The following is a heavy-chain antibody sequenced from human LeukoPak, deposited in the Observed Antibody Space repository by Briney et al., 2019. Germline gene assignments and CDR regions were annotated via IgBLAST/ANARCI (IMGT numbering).Heavy chain of an antibody. D-gene: IGHD1-26*01. J-gene: IGHJ4*02. Sequence: ASVKVSCKASGYTFTGYYMHWVRQAPGQGLEWMGRINPNSGGTNYAQKFQGRVTMTRDTSISTAYMELSRLRSDDTAVYYCARLVRDSETYYIFDLWGLGALVTVSS. V-gene: IGHV1-2*06. CDR3: ARLVRDSETYYIFDL. CDR1: GYTFTGYY. CDR2: INPNSGGT.